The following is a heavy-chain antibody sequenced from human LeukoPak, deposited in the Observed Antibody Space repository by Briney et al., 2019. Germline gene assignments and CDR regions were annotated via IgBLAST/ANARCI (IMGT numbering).Heavy chain of an antibody. J-gene: IGHJ4*02. D-gene: IGHD3-10*01. Sequence: PSETLSLTCAVSGGSISSGGYSWSWIRQPPGKGLEWIGYIYHSGSTYYNPSLKSRVTISVDRSKNQFSLKLSSVTAADTAVYYCASGDVTPCYFDYWGQGTLVTVSS. V-gene: IGHV4-30-2*02. CDR3: ASGDVTPCYFDY. CDR1: GGSISSGGYS. CDR2: IYHSGST.